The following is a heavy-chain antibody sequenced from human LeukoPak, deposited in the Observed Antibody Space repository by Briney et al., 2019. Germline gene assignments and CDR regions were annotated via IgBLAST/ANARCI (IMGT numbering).Heavy chain of an antibody. J-gene: IGHJ6*04. CDR3: AELGITMIGGV. CDR2: ISSSGSTI. V-gene: IGHV3-48*04. CDR1: GFTFSSHG. Sequence: GGSLRLSCVASGFTFSSHGMNWVRQSPGKGLEWVSYISSSGSTIYYADSVKGRFTISRDNAKNSLYLQMNSLRAEDTAVYYCAELGITMIGGVWGKGTTVTISS. D-gene: IGHD3-10*02.